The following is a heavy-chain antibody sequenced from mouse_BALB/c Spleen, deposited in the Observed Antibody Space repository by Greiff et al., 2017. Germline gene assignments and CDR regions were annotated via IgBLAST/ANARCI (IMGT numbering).Heavy chain of an antibody. D-gene: IGHD2-4*01. CDR3: AKHTMITTYAMDY. CDR2: IWGGGST. CDR1: GFSLTDYG. J-gene: IGHJ4*01. Sequence: VQLQQSGPGLVAPSQSLSITCTVSGFSLTDYGVSWIRQPPGKGLEWLGVIWGGGSTYYNSALKSRLSISKDNSKSQVFLKMNSLQTDDTAMYYCAKHTMITTYAMDYWGQGTSVTVSS. V-gene: IGHV2-6-5*01.